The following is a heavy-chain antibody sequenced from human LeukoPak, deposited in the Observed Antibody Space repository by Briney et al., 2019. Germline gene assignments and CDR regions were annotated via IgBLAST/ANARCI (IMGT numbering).Heavy chain of an antibody. D-gene: IGHD4-23*01. CDR1: GGSFSGYY. Sequence: SETLSLTCAVYGGSFSGYYWSWIRQPPGEGLEWIVEIIHSGSTNYNPSLKSRFTLSVDTSKNQFSLKVSSVTAADTGVYYCARAYGAKYSFDSGGQGSLVTVS. J-gene: IGHJ4*02. CDR2: IIHSGST. CDR3: ARAYGAKYSFDS. V-gene: IGHV4-34*12.